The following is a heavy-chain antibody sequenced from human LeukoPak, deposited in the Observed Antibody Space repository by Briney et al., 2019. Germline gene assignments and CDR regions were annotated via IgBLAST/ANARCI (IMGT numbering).Heavy chain of an antibody. V-gene: IGHV3-7*03. CDR2: VNRGGSET. J-gene: IGHJ6*02. CDR1: GFALSSHW. Sequence: PGGPLRLSCAASGFALSSHWMTWVRQVPGRGPEWVANVNRGGSETYYLDSVKGRFTISKDNAKNSPYLQMNSLRAEDTALYHCARNNGMDVWGQGTTVIVSS. CDR3: ARNNGMDV.